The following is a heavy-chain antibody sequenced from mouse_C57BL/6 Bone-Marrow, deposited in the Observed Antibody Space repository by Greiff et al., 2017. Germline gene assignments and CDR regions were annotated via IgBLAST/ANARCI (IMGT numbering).Heavy chain of an antibody. V-gene: IGHV1-72*01. Sequence: VQLPPPGAELVKPGASVKLSCKASGYTFPPYRMHWVKQRPGPGPEWIGRIDPYNGGTKYNEKFKGKATLTVDKPSSTAYMQLSSLTSEDSAVYYCARSLWLRRGRGYWGQGTTLTVSS. D-gene: IGHD2-2*01. CDR3: ARSLWLRRGRGY. CDR2: IDPYNGGT. CDR1: GYTFPPYR. J-gene: IGHJ2*01.